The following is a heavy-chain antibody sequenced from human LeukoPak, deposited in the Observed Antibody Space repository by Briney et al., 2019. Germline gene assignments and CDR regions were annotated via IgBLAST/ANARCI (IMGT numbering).Heavy chain of an antibody. CDR2: IYYSGST. D-gene: IGHD4-23*01. Sequence: SETLSLTCTVSGGSISTYYWSWIRQPPGKGLEWIGYIYYSGSTNYNPSLKSRVTISVDTSKNQFSLKLSSVTAADTAVYYCARGPYGGNSGWFDPWGQGTLVTVSS. V-gene: IGHV4-59*01. J-gene: IGHJ5*02. CDR1: GGSISTYY. CDR3: ARGPYGGNSGWFDP.